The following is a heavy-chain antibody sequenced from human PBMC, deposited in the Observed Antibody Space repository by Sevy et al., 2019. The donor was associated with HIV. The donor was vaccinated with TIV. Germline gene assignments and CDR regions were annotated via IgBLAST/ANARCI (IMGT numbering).Heavy chain of an antibody. CDR2: IYTSGST. D-gene: IGHD3-22*01. CDR1: GGSISSYY. CDR3: ARDRAYYYDSSGYLVNYFDY. Sequence: SETLSLTCTVSGGSISSYYWSWIRQPAGKGLEWIGRIYTSGSTNYNPSLKSRVTMSVDTSKNQFSLKLSSVTAADTAVYYCARDRAYYYDSSGYLVNYFDYWGQGTLVTVSS. J-gene: IGHJ4*02. V-gene: IGHV4-4*07.